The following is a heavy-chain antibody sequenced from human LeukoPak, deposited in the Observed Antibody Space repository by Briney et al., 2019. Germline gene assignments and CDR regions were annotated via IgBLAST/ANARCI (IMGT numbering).Heavy chain of an antibody. D-gene: IGHD2-15*01. J-gene: IGHJ6*02. CDR2: IHYSGIT. Sequence: SETLSLICTVSGGSISSSNYYWGWIRQPPGKGLEWIGTIHYSGITYYNPSLRSRVTISADTSKNQFSLRLTSVTAADTAVYYCARDYIVVVVAVEHYGMDVWGQGTTVTVSS. CDR1: GGSISSSNYY. CDR3: ARDYIVVVVAVEHYGMDV. V-gene: IGHV4-39*07.